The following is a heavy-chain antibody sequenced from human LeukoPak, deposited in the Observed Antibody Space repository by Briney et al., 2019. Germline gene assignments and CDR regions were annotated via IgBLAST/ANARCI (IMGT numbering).Heavy chain of an antibody. Sequence: SVKVSCKASGGTFSSYAISWVRQAPGQGLEWMGGIIPIFGTANYAQKFQGRVTITADESTSTAYMELSSLRSEDTAVYYCASGNSGSYRNYYYYYMDVWGKGTTVTISS. CDR1: GGTFSSYA. D-gene: IGHD1-26*01. V-gene: IGHV1-69*13. CDR3: ASGNSGSYRNYYYYYMDV. J-gene: IGHJ6*03. CDR2: IIPIFGTA.